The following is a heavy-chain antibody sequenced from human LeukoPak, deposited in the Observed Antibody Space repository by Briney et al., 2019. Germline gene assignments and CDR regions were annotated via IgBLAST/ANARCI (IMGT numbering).Heavy chain of an antibody. J-gene: IGHJ4*02. CDR1: GFTFSNYA. CDR2: ISSIEGRI. CDR3: ARARRDCSGGTCFSYYFDN. Sequence: GGSLRLSCAASGFTFSNYAIHWVRQAPGKGLECVSAISSIEGRIYYANSVKGRFTISRDNSKNMVFLQMGSLRADDMAVYYCARARRDCSGGTCFSYYFDNWGQGTLVTVSS. V-gene: IGHV3-64*01. D-gene: IGHD2-15*01.